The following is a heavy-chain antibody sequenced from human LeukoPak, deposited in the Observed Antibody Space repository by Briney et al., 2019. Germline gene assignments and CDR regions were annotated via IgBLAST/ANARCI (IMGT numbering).Heavy chain of an antibody. V-gene: IGHV4-34*01. CDR3: AGSITMIAAIDY. CDR2: INHSGST. J-gene: IGHJ4*02. CDR1: GGSFSGYY. Sequence: SETLSLTCAVYGGSFSGYYWSWIRQPPGKGLEWMGEINHSGSTNYNPSLKSRVTISVDTSKNQFSLKLSSVTAADTAVYYCAGSITMIAAIDYWGQGTLVTVSS. D-gene: IGHD3-22*01.